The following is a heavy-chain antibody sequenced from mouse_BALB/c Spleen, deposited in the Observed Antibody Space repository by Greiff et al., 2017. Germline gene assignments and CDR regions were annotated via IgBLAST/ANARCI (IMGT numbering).Heavy chain of an antibody. CDR2: ISYSGST. D-gene: IGHD2-4*01. CDR3: ARCQDYGDAMDY. V-gene: IGHV3-8*02. J-gene: IGHJ4*01. Sequence: EVMLVESGPSLVKPSQTLSLTCSVTGDSITSGYWNWIRKFPGNKLEYMGYISYSGSTYYNPSLKSRISITRDTSKNQYYLQLNSVTTEDTATYYCARCQDYGDAMDYWGQGTSVTVSS. CDR1: GDSITSGY.